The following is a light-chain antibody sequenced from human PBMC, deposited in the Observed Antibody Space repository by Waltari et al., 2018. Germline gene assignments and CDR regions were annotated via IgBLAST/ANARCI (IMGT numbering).Light chain of an antibody. CDR2: AAS. CDR1: QGIGSY. Sequence: DIQLTKSPSFLSASVGDRINITCRASQGIGSYLAWYQQKPGKAPTLLIYAASTLQSWVPSRFSGSYSGTEFTLTISSLQPEDFASYFCQQLHSYPRTFGGGTKMEI. J-gene: IGKJ4*01. V-gene: IGKV1-9*01. CDR3: QQLHSYPRT.